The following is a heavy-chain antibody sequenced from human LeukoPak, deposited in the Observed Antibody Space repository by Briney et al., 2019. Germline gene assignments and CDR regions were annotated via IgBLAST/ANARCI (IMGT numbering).Heavy chain of an antibody. CDR1: GFTVSSNY. CDR3: ARNCGGDCYSECFDY. D-gene: IGHD2-21*02. V-gene: IGHV3-53*05. J-gene: IGHJ4*02. Sequence: GGSLRLSCAASGFTVSSNYMSWVRQAPGKGLEWVSFIYSGGSTYYADSVKGRFTISRDNSKNTLYLQMNSLRAEDTAVYYCARNCGGDCYSECFDYWGQGTLVTVSS. CDR2: IYSGGST.